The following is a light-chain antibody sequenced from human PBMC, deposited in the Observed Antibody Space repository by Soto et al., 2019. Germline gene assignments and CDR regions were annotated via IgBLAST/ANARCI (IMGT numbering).Light chain of an antibody. J-gene: IGKJ1*01. CDR2: AVS. V-gene: IGKV1-39*01. Sequence: DIQMTQSPSSLSASVGDRVTITCRASQSISTDLNWDPHKPVKATKVLIYAVSSLQSGVPSRFSGSGCGTDFSITITRLHPEDSATYYCPRSDGTPRTFGQGTK. CDR1: QSISTD. CDR3: PRSDGTPRT.